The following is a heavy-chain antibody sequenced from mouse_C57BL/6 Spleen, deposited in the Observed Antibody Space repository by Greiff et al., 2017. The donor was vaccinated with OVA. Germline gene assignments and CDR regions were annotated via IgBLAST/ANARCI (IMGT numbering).Heavy chain of an antibody. J-gene: IGHJ1*03. CDR2: ISYDGSN. Sequence: DVQLVESGPGLVKPSQSLSLTCSVTGYSITSGYYWNWIRQFPGNKLEWMGYISYDGSNNYNPSLKNRISITRDTSKNQFFLKLNSVTTEDTATYYCARVTTGYFDVWGTGTTVTVSS. CDR3: ARVTTGYFDV. V-gene: IGHV3-6*01. CDR1: GYSITSGYY. D-gene: IGHD1-1*01.